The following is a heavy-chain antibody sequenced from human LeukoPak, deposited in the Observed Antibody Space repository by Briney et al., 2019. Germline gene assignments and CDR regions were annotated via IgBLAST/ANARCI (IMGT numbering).Heavy chain of an antibody. CDR3: ARGDRGTGQHFDY. D-gene: IGHD1-1*01. Sequence: GGSLRLSCAASGFTVSNNYMTWVRQAPGQGLEWVSIIFAGVGTYYPDSVRGRFTISRDSSKNTLYLQMNSLEAEDAAVYYCARGDRGTGQHFDYWGQGTLVTVSS. V-gene: IGHV3-53*01. CDR2: IFAGVGT. J-gene: IGHJ4*02. CDR1: GFTVSNNY.